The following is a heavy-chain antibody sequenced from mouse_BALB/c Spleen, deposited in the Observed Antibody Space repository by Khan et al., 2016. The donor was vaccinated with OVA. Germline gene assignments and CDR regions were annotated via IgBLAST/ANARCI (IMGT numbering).Heavy chain of an antibody. V-gene: IGHV1S137*01. J-gene: IGHJ3*01. CDR2: ISTYYGDA. CDR3: TSGGGGNRFAY. Sequence: VQLQESGAELVRPGVSVKISCKGSGYTFTDFTMHWVKQSHAKSLEWIGVISTYYGDATYNQKFKGKATMTVDKASSTAYMELARLTSEDSAIYYVTSGGGGNRFAYWGQGTLVTVSA. CDR1: GYTFTDFT.